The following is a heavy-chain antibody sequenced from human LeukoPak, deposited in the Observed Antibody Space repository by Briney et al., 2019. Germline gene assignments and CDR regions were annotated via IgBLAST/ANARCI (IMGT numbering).Heavy chain of an antibody. Sequence: GALRPSCAASGFTFSTYWMHWVRQAPGEGLVWVSRIKSDGSDTSYADPVKGRFTISRDNAKNTLYLQMNSLRAEDTAVYYCARGFWTGVEYWGQGALVTVSS. CDR3: ARGFWTGVEY. D-gene: IGHD3/OR15-3a*01. CDR2: IKSDGSDT. V-gene: IGHV3-74*01. J-gene: IGHJ4*02. CDR1: GFTFSTYW.